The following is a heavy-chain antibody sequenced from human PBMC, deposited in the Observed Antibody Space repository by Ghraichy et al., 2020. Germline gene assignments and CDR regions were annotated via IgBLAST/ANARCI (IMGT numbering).Heavy chain of an antibody. CDR3: ARQALGGHYDSSGSEPRIDY. V-gene: IGHV4-34*01. CDR1: GGSFSGYY. CDR2: INHSGST. Sequence: SETLSLTCAVYGGSFSGYYWSWIRQPPGKGLEWIGEINHSGSTNYNPSLKSRVTISVDTSKNQFSLKLSSVTAADTAVYYCARQALGGHYDSSGSEPRIDYWGQGTLVTVSS. J-gene: IGHJ4*02. D-gene: IGHD3-22*01.